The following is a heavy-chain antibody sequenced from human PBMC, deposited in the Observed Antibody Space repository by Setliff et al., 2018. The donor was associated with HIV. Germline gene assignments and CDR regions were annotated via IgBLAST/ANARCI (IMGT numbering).Heavy chain of an antibody. CDR2: IHVSGNT. CDR3: ARVGDYSVSGTYYNDDAFDI. V-gene: IGHV4-59*01. CDR1: GGSISAYY. D-gene: IGHD3-10*01. J-gene: IGHJ3*02. Sequence: PSETLSLTCTVSGGSISAYYWNWIRQAPGEGLEWIGYIHVSGNTKYNPSLKSRVTMSVDTSKNQFSLNLSSVTAADTAVYYCARVGDYSVSGTYYNDDAFDIWGQGTMVTVSS.